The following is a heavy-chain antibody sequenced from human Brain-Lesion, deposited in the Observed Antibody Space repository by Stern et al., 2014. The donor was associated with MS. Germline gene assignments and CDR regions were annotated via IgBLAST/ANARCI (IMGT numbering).Heavy chain of an antibody. D-gene: IGHD3-3*01. J-gene: IGHJ6*02. CDR3: ARDQRGITIFGVVTDYYYLGMDV. Sequence: QVQLVQSGAEVKKPGASVKVSCKTSGYIFTGYYIHWGRQAPGQGLEWMPWINPKTGGTKYAQKFQGRVTMSRDTSISTAYVELSSLTSDDTAVYYCARDQRGITIFGVVTDYYYLGMDVWGQGTTVTVSS. CDR1: GYIFTGYY. V-gene: IGHV1-2*02. CDR2: INPKTGGT.